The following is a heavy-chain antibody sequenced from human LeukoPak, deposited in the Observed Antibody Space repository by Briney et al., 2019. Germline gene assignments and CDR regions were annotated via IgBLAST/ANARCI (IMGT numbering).Heavy chain of an antibody. J-gene: IGHJ4*02. D-gene: IGHD6-13*01. V-gene: IGHV3-74*01. CDR2: ISSDGSST. Sequence: PGGSLRLSCAASGFTLSNYWMHWVRQVPGKGLVWVSRISSDGSSTIYADSVKGRFTFSRDNAKNSLFLQMNSLRAEDTAVYYCARDIATAGHLAFDYWGQGTLVTVSS. CDR3: ARDIATAGHLAFDY. CDR1: GFTLSNYW.